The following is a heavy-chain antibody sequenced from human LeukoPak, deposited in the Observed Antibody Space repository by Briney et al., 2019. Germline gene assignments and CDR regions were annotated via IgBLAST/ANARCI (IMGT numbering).Heavy chain of an antibody. V-gene: IGHV1-69*04. CDR3: ARDDIVVVVAATRYYYYGMDV. Sequence: ASVKVSCKASGGTFSSYAISWVRQAPGQGLEWMGRIISIPGIANYAQKFQGRVTITADKSTSTAYMELSSLRSEDTAVYYCARDDIVVVVAATRYYYYGMDVWGQGTTVTVSS. J-gene: IGHJ6*02. D-gene: IGHD2-15*01. CDR2: IISIPGIA. CDR1: GGTFSSYA.